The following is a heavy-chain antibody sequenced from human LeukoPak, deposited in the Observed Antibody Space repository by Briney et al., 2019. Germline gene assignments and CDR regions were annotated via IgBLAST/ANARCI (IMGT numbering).Heavy chain of an antibody. Sequence: SVKVSCKASGGTFSSYAISWVRQAPGQGLEWMGGIIPIFGTANYAQKFQGRVTITTNESTSTAYMELSSLRSEDTAVYYCARGTYYYDSSGYIYAFDIWGQGTMVTVSS. CDR3: ARGTYYYDSSGYIYAFDI. J-gene: IGHJ3*02. CDR1: GGTFSSYA. V-gene: IGHV1-69*05. D-gene: IGHD3-22*01. CDR2: IIPIFGTA.